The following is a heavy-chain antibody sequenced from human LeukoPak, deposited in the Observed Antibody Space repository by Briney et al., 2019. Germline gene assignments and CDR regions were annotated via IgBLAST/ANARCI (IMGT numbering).Heavy chain of an antibody. CDR1: GYTFTYW. Sequence: GESLRISCKGSGYTFTYWIAWVRQVPGKGLEWMGVIYPGDPDTRYSPSFQGQVTISVDKSISTAYLQWSSLKASDTAMYYCARQDGGGLYYFDYWGQGTLVTVSS. V-gene: IGHV5-51*01. CDR2: IYPGDPDT. D-gene: IGHD4-23*01. CDR3: ARQDGGGLYYFDY. J-gene: IGHJ4*02.